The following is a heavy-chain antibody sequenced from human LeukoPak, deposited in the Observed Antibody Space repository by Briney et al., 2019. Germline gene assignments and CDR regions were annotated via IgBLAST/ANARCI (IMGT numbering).Heavy chain of an antibody. V-gene: IGHV4-38-2*01. J-gene: IGHJ5*02. D-gene: IGHD2-2*02. CDR3: ARSLVVVPAAIDWFDP. CDR1: GYSISSGYY. Sequence: SETLSLTCAVSGYSISSGYYGGWIRQPTGKGLEWIGSIYHSGSTYYNPSLKSRVTISVDTSKNQFSLKLSSVTAADTAVYYCARSLVVVPAAIDWFDPWGQGTLVTVSS. CDR2: IYHSGST.